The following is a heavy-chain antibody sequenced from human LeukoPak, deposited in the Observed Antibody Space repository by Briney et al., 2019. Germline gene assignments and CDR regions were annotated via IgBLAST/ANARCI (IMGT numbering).Heavy chain of an antibody. V-gene: IGHV3-23*01. CDR2: ISNSGGRT. D-gene: IGHD6-19*01. CDR1: GFTFSTYD. Sequence: GGSLRPSCAASGFTFSTYDMNWARQAPGKGLEWVSTISNSGGRTHYGDSVKGRFTISRDNSKNTLYLQMKTLRAEDTAVYYCVKGGWFDFGGQGTLVTVSA. J-gene: IGHJ4*02. CDR3: VKGGWFDF.